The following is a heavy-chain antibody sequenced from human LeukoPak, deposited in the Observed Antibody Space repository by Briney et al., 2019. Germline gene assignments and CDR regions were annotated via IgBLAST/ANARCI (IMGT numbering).Heavy chain of an antibody. CDR2: ISAHNGNT. Sequence: GASVKVSCKASGGTFSNLAINWVRQAPGQGLEWMGWISAHNGNTNYAQKLQGRVTMTTDTSTSTAYMELRSLRSDDTAVYYCAREYYYDSSGYSGTFDYWGQGTLVTVSS. V-gene: IGHV1-18*01. CDR3: AREYYYDSSGYSGTFDY. J-gene: IGHJ4*02. CDR1: GGTFSNLA. D-gene: IGHD3-22*01.